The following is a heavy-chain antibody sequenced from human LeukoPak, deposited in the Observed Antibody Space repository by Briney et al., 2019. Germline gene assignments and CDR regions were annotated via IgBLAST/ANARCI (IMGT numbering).Heavy chain of an antibody. D-gene: IGHD4-17*01. CDR1: GFMFSYYG. CDR2: IWSVGSKI. CDR3: ARDPATVTSCFDC. J-gene: IGHJ4*02. V-gene: IGHV3-33*01. Sequence: GSLKLSCAASGFMFSYYGMHWVRQAPGKGPEWGAVIWSVGSKIYYVDSVKGRFSISRDNSKNTLYLQMSSLKVEDTAIYYCARDPATVTSCFDCWGQGTLVTVSS.